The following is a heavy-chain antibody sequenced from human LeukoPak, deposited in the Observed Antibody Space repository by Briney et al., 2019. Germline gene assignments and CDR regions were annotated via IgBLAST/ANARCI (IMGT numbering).Heavy chain of an antibody. CDR3: ARGGPNLKFDP. D-gene: IGHD1-14*01. Sequence: SETLSLTCTVSGGSISSYYWSWIRQPPGKGLEWIGYIYYSGSTNYNPSLKSRVTKSVDTSKNQFSLKLSSVTAADTAVYYCARGGPNLKFDPWGQGTLVTVPS. V-gene: IGHV4-59*01. CDR2: IYYSGST. CDR1: GGSISSYY. J-gene: IGHJ5*02.